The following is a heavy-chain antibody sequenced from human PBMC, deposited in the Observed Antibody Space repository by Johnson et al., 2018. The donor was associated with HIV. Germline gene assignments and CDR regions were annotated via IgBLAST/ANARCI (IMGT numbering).Heavy chain of an antibody. Sequence: QEQLVESGGGLVHPGGSLRLSCAASGFTFSDYYMSWIRQAPGKGLEWVSYISSSGSTIYYADSVKGRFTISRDNAKNSLYLQMNSLRAEDTAVYYCASDSYYFWSGYPDAFDIWGQGTMVTVSS. J-gene: IGHJ3*02. CDR1: GFTFSDYY. CDR3: ASDSYYFWSGYPDAFDI. CDR2: ISSSGSTI. V-gene: IGHV3-11*04. D-gene: IGHD3-3*01.